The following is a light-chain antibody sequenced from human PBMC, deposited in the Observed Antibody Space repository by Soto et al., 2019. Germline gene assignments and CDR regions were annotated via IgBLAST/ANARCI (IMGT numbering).Light chain of an antibody. CDR3: QQYGSSPLVT. J-gene: IGKJ5*01. CDR2: GAS. CDR1: QSVSSSY. V-gene: IGKV3-20*01. Sequence: VVLTQSPGTLSLSPGERATLSCRASQSVSSSYLAWYQQKPGQAPRLLIYGASSRATGIPDRFSGSGSGTDFTLTISRLEPEDFAVYYGQQYGSSPLVTFGQGTRLEIK.